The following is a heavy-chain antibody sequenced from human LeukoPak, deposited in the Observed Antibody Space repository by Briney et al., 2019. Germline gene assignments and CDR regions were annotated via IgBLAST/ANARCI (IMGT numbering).Heavy chain of an antibody. V-gene: IGHV3-48*03. CDR2: ISSGGSTV. J-gene: IGHJ4*02. CDR3: ARAFYGDLDY. Sequence: GGSLRLSCAASGFTFSSYEINWVRQAPGKGLEWVSYISSGGSTVYYADSVKGRFTISRDSAKNSLYLQMSSLRAEDTAVYYCARAFYGDLDYWGQETLVTVSS. D-gene: IGHD4-17*01. CDR1: GFTFSSYE.